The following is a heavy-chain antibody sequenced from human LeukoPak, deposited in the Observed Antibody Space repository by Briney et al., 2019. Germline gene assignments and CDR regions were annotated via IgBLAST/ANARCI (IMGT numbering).Heavy chain of an antibody. D-gene: IGHD2-2*01. J-gene: IGHJ5*02. CDR2: INPSGGST. CDR1: GYTFTSYY. Sequence: ASVKVSCKASGYTFTSYYMHWVRQAPGQGLEWMGIINPSGGSTSYAQKFQGRVTMTRDTSTSTVYMELSSLRSEDTAVYYCARSGDVPAAIPVRGELHWFDPWGQGTLVTVSS. V-gene: IGHV1-46*01. CDR3: ARSGDVPAAIPVRGELHWFDP.